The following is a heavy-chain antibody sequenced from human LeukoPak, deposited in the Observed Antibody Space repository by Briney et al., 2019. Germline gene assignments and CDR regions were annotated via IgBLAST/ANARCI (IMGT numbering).Heavy chain of an antibody. CDR2: IYTSGST. CDR1: GGSISSYY. Sequence: SETLSLTCTVSGGSISSYYWSWIRQPAGNGLEWIGRIYTSGSTNYNPSLKSRVTMSVDTSKNQFSLKLSSVTAADTAVYYCARDVCSSSSCLLDYWGQGTLVTVSS. CDR3: ARDVCSSSSCLLDY. D-gene: IGHD2-2*01. J-gene: IGHJ4*02. V-gene: IGHV4-4*07.